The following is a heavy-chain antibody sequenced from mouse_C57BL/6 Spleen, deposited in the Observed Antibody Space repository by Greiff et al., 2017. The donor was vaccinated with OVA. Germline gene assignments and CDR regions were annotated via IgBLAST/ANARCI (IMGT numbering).Heavy chain of an antibody. Sequence: ESGPGLVKPSQSLSLTCSVTGYSITSGYYWNWIRQFPGNKLEWMGYISYDGSNNYNPSLKNRISITRDTSKNQFFLKLNSVTTEDTATYYCARGYDYVSYAMDYWGQGTSVTVSS. D-gene: IGHD2-4*01. V-gene: IGHV3-6*01. CDR3: ARGYDYVSYAMDY. CDR2: ISYDGSN. CDR1: GYSITSGYY. J-gene: IGHJ4*01.